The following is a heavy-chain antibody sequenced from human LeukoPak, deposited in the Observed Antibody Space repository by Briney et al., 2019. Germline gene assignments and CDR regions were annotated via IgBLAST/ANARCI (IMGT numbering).Heavy chain of an antibody. CDR2: IIGSGAGSGGST. D-gene: IGHD6-19*01. V-gene: IGHV3-23*01. Sequence: GGSLRLSCAASGFTFSSYVMSWVRQAPGKGLEWFSVIIGSGAGSGGSTYYADSVKGRFTISRDNSKNTLYLQMNSLRAKDTAVYYCAARPSSGWYSYWGQGTLVTVSS. CDR3: AARPSSGWYSY. J-gene: IGHJ4*02. CDR1: GFTFSSYV.